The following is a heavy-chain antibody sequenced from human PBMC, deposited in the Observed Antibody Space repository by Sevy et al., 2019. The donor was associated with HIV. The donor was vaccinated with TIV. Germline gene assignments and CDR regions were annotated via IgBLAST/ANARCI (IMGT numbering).Heavy chain of an antibody. D-gene: IGHD3-22*01. CDR1: GFSFDSYG. Sequence: GGSLRLSCAVSGFSFDSYGMTWVRQAPGKGLEWVSGISGSGTRTYYADSVKGRFIISRDNSKNTLYLQMNSLRSEDTAKYNCGKGGGGHYDPDEIGYYFYYYNMDVWGKGTTVTVSS. CDR3: GKGGGGHYDPDEIGYYFYYYNMDV. V-gene: IGHV3-23*01. CDR2: ISGSGTRT. J-gene: IGHJ6*03.